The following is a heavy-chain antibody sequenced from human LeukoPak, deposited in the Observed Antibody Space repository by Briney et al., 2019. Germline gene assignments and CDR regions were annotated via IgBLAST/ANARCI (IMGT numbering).Heavy chain of an antibody. CDR2: IRYDGSNK. Sequence: GGSLTLSCAACGFTFSSYGMHWVGQAAGKGLAGVAFIRYDGSNKYYADSVKGRFTISRDNSKNTLYLQMNSLRAEDTAVYYCAKDSITYYYDSSGWYYFDYWGQGTLVTVSS. CDR1: GFTFSSYG. V-gene: IGHV3-30*02. J-gene: IGHJ4*02. D-gene: IGHD3-22*01. CDR3: AKDSITYYYDSSGWYYFDY.